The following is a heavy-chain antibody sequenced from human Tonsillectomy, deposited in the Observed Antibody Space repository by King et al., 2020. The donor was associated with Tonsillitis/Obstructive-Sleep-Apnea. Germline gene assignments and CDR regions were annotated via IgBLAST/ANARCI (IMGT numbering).Heavy chain of an antibody. CDR1: GGTFSSYA. D-gene: IGHD2-2*01. J-gene: IGHJ4*02. V-gene: IGHV1-69*01. Sequence: VQLVQSGAEVKKPGSSVKVSCKASGGTFSSYAISWVRQAPGQGLEWMGGIIPIFGAANYAQKFQGRVTLTSDESTSTAYMELSSLRSEDTAVYYCARLEGYCSSTNCYGVDYWGQGTLVTVSS. CDR2: IIPIFGAA. CDR3: ARLEGYCSSTNCYGVDY.